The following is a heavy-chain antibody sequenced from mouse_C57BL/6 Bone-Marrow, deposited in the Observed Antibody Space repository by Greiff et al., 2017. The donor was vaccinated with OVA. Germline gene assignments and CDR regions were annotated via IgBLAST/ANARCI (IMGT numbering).Heavy chain of an antibody. Sequence: VKLQQSGPELVKPGASVKISCTASGYAFSSSWMNWVKQRPGTGLEWIGRIYPGDGDPNYNGKFKGKATLTADQSSSTAYMQLSSPTSEDSAVFFCAIYYGNSADYWGQGTTLTVSA. D-gene: IGHD2-1*01. V-gene: IGHV1-82*01. CDR3: AIYYGNSADY. CDR1: GYAFSSSW. J-gene: IGHJ2*01. CDR2: IYPGDGDP.